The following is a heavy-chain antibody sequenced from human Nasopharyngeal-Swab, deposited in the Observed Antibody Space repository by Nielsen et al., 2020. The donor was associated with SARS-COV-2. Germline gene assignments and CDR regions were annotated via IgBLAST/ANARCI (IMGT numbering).Heavy chain of an antibody. V-gene: IGHV1-8*01. CDR2: MNPNSGNT. CDR3: ARRRPSWYCSSTSCSPEDY. Sequence: WVRQAPGQGLEWMGWMNPNSGNTGYAQKFQGRVTMTRNTSISTAYTELSSLRSEDTAVYYCARRRPSWYCSSTSCSPEDYWGQGTLVTVSS. D-gene: IGHD2-2*01. J-gene: IGHJ4*02.